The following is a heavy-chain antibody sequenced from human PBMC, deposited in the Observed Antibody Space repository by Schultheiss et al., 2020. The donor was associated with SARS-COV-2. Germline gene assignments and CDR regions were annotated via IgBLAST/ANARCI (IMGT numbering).Heavy chain of an antibody. J-gene: IGHJ2*01. CDR3: ARTLGDGHWYFDL. Sequence: SETLSLTCAVYGGSFSGYYWSWIRQPPGKGLEWIGSIYHSGSTYYNPSLKSRVTISVDTSKNQFSLKLSSVTAADTAVYYCARTLGDGHWYFDLWGRGTLVTV. CDR2: IYHSGST. D-gene: IGHD3-10*01. CDR1: GGSFSGYY. V-gene: IGHV4-34*01.